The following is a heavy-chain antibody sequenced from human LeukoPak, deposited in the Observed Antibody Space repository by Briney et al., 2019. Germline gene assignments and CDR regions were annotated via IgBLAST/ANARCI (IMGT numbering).Heavy chain of an antibody. J-gene: IGHJ1*01. CDR3: ARSEVEYCGGDCYSRYFQH. CDR1: GFTFSSYS. D-gene: IGHD2-21*02. V-gene: IGHV3-48*04. CDR2: ISSSGSTI. Sequence: GGSLRLSCAASGFTFSSYSMNWVRQAPGKGLEWVSYISSSGSTIYYADSVKGRFTISRDNAKNSLYLQMNSLRAEDTAVYYCARSEVEYCGGDCYSRYFQHWGQGTLVTVSS.